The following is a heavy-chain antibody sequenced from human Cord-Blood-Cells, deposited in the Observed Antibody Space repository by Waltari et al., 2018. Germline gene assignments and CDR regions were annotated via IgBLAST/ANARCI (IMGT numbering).Heavy chain of an antibody. CDR3: ARKRGDRGRRYSSSSAFDI. D-gene: IGHD6-6*01. Sequence: QVQLQESGLGLVKPSQTLSLTCTVSGGSISSGSYYWSWIRQPAGKGLEWIGYIYTSGSTNYNPSRKSLVTISVDTSKNQFSLKLSSVTAADTAVYYCARKRGDRGRRYSSSSAFDIWGQGIMVTVSS. J-gene: IGHJ3*02. CDR2: IYTSGST. CDR1: GGSISSGSYY. V-gene: IGHV4-61*09.